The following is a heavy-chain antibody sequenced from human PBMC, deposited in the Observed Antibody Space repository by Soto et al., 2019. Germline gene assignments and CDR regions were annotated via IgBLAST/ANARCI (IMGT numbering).Heavy chain of an antibody. D-gene: IGHD2-8*01. J-gene: IGHJ5*02. V-gene: IGHV3-23*01. CDR2: ISDSGGRT. CDR1: GFTFSSYG. Sequence: EVQLLESGGGLVQPGGSLRLSCAASGFTFSSYGMSWVRQAPGKGLEWFSTISDSGGRTYYADSVKGRFTISRDNYKNTLHLQMNSLRAEDTAVYYCAKSGASILYPLQFDPWGQGTLVTVSS. CDR3: AKSGASILYPLQFDP.